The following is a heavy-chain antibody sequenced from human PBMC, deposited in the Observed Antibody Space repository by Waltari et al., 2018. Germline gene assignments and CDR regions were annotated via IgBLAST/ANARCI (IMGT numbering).Heavy chain of an antibody. J-gene: IGHJ1*01. CDR3: AREEIADGAAAGFFQH. CDR2: NYSGGSH. CDR1: GFTVSSNY. D-gene: IGHD6-13*01. V-gene: IGHV3-53*01. Sequence: EVQLVESGGGLIQPGGSLRLSCAASGFTVSSNYMSWVRQAPGKGVEVVSVNYSGGSHYHAEPGKGRFTNSRDNSKNPRDLQMNSLRAEDTAVYYCAREEIADGAAAGFFQHWGQGTLVTVSS.